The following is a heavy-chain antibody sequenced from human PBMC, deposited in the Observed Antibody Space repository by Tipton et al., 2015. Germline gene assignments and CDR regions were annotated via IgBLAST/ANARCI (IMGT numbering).Heavy chain of an antibody. D-gene: IGHD4-17*01. CDR2: LHYDGTTQ. CDR3: ARDDGDYVLGEFDY. J-gene: IGHJ4*02. Sequence: SLRLSCAASGFSFSSYSMHWVRQTPGKGLEWVAVLHYDGTTQYYAESLRGRFTISRDNSKNTLYLQMNSLRDDDTAVYYCARDDGDYVLGEFDYWGQGTLVAVSS. V-gene: IGHV3-33*01. CDR1: GFSFSSYS.